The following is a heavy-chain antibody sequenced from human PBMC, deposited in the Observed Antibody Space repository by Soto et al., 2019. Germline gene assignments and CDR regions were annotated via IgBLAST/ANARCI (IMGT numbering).Heavy chain of an antibody. CDR3: ACETSSDSWSWLHFDS. Sequence: QVQLQESGPGLVKPSQTLSLTCTVSGGSISSGGYYWSWIRQHPGKGLEWIGYIYYSGSTYYNPSLNRRVNTPIHTPNNQSALQQSSVSAPDTAVSYCACETSSDSWSWLHFDSWGQGTLVTVSS. CDR2: IYYSGST. CDR1: GGSISSGGYY. D-gene: IGHD6-13*01. J-gene: IGHJ4*02. V-gene: IGHV4-31*03.